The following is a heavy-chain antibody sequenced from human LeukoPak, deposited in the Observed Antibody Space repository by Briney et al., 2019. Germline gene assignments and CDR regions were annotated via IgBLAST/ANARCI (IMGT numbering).Heavy chain of an antibody. Sequence: GESLKIFCKGSGYSFSNHWIGWVRQMPGKGLEWMGIIYPGDSDTRYSPSFQGQVTISADKSINTAYLQWSSLKASDTAMYYCARRPQGYGGSVDYWGQGTLVTVSS. D-gene: IGHD4-23*01. CDR3: ARRPQGYGGSVDY. CDR2: IYPGDSDT. J-gene: IGHJ4*02. CDR1: GYSFSNHW. V-gene: IGHV5-51*01.